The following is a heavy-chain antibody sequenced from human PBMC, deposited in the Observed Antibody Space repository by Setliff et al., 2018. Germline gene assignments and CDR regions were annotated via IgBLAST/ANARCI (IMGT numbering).Heavy chain of an antibody. V-gene: IGHV4-61*09. CDR1: GDSISSGINY. Sequence: LSLTCTVSGDSISSGINYWSWIRQPAGKGLEWIGHIDTSGSTDYNPSLKSRVTISVDTSKNQLSLKLSSVTAADTAVYYCAKVPITKVYFYMDVWGKGTTVTVSS. D-gene: IGHD3-10*01. CDR2: IDTSGST. J-gene: IGHJ6*03. CDR3: AKVPITKVYFYMDV.